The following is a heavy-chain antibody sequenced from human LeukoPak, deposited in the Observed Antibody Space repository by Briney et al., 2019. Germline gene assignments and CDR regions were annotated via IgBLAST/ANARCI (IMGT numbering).Heavy chain of an antibody. Sequence: ASVTVSCKASGYTFTNYYVHWVRQAPGQGLEWMGWIDSNSGDTDYARTFQGRVTMTRNTSISTAYMELSSLTSDDTATYYCSRGDWEDYWGQGTLVTVSS. CDR2: IDSNSGDT. CDR3: SRGDWEDY. V-gene: IGHV1-2*02. D-gene: IGHD3/OR15-3a*01. J-gene: IGHJ4*02. CDR1: GYTFTNYY.